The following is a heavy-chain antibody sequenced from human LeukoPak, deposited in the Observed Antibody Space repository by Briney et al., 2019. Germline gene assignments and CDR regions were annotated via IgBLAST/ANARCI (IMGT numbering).Heavy chain of an antibody. V-gene: IGHV4-30-4*08. CDR3: AREVAVAGIGY. CDR2: IYHSGST. Sequence: SETLSLTCTVSGGSISSGDYYWSWIRQPPGKGLEWIGYIYHSGSTYYNPSLKSRVTISVDTSKNQFSLKLSSVTAADTAVYYCAREVAVAGIGYWGQGTLVTVSS. CDR1: GGSISSGDYY. J-gene: IGHJ4*02. D-gene: IGHD6-19*01.